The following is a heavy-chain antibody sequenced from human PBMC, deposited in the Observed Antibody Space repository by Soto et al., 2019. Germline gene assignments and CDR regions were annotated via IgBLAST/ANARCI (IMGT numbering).Heavy chain of an antibody. CDR1: GYTFTSYD. J-gene: IGHJ4*02. Sequence: ASVKVSCKASGYTFTSYDINWVRQATGQGLEWMGWMNPNSGNTGYAQKFQGRVTMTRNTSISTAYMELSSLRSEDTAVYYCSRGQASQIYGDYVDYWGQGTLVTVSS. D-gene: IGHD4-17*01. CDR2: MNPNSGNT. CDR3: SRGQASQIYGDYVDY. V-gene: IGHV1-8*01.